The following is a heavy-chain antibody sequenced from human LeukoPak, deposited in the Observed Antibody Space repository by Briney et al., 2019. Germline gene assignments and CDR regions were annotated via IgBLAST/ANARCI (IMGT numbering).Heavy chain of an antibody. V-gene: IGHV3-53*01. CDR2: IYGGGNI. D-gene: IGHD5-24*01. J-gene: IGHJ4*02. Sequence: GGSLRLSCAASGFTFSSYGIHWVRQAPGKGLEWVSVIYGGGNIYYAVSVKGRFTISRDNSKNTLYLQMNSLRAEDTAVYYCARGAGYNYPYYFDYWGQGTLVTVSS. CDR1: GFTFSSYG. CDR3: ARGAGYNYPYYFDY.